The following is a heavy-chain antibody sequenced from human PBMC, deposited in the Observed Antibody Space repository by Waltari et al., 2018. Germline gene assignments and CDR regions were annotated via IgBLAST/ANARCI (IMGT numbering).Heavy chain of an antibody. CDR1: GFPFSGYR. Sequence: EVQLVESGGGLVKPGGSLRPPCAASGFPFSGYRMNWVGQAPGKGLEWVSSISSSSSYINYADSVKGRFTISRDNAKNSLYLQMNSLRAEDTAVYYCAFGITGTTRYDWFDPWGQGTLVTVSS. V-gene: IGHV3-21*01. J-gene: IGHJ5*02. CDR3: AFGITGTTRYDWFDP. CDR2: ISSSSSYI. D-gene: IGHD1-7*01.